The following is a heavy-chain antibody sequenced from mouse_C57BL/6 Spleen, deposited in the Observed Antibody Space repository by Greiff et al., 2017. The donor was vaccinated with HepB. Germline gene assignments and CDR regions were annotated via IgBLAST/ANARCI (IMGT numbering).Heavy chain of an antibody. Sequence: EVKLVESGGGLVQPKGSLKLSCAASGFSFNTYAMNWVRQAPGKGLEWVARIRSKSNNYATYYADSVKDRFTISRDDSESMLYLQMNNLKTEDTAMYYCVRSNSHFDYWGQGTTLTVSS. V-gene: IGHV10-1*01. J-gene: IGHJ2*01. CDR1: GFSFNTYA. CDR3: VRSNSHFDY. CDR2: IRSKSNNYAT. D-gene: IGHD2-5*01.